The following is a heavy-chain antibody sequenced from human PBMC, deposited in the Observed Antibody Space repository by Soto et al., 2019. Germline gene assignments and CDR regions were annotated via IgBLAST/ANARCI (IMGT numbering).Heavy chain of an antibody. CDR1: GYTFTNYG. CDR2: ISAYNGNT. D-gene: IGHD3-10*01. CDR3: ARGVGSGSYYNQYNWFDP. J-gene: IGHJ5*02. Sequence: ASVKVSCKASGYTFTNYGISWVRQAPGQGVEWMGWISAYNGNTKYAQKFQGRVTMTTDTSTSTAYMELRSLRSDDTAVYYCARGVGSGSYYNQYNWFDPWGQGTLVTVSS. V-gene: IGHV1-18*01.